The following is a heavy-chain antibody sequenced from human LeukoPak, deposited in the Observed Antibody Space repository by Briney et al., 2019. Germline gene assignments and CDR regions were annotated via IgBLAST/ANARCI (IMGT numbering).Heavy chain of an antibody. CDR2: IIPIFGTA. CDR1: GGTFSSYA. D-gene: IGHD5-24*01. CDR3: ARGSRDGPSGLLGY. Sequence: GASVKVSCKASGGTFSSYAISWVRQAPGQGLEWMGGIIPIFGTANYAQKFQGRVTITADESTSTAYMELSSLRSEDTAVYYCARGSRDGPSGLLGYWGQGTLVTVSS. J-gene: IGHJ4*02. V-gene: IGHV1-69*13.